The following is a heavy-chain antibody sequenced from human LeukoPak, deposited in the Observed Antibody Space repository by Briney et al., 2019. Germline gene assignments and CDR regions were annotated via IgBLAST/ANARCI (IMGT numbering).Heavy chain of an antibody. CDR3: AKVDYGDSYAHFDY. CDR2: ISWNSGSI. D-gene: IGHD4-17*01. V-gene: IGHV3-9*01. CDR1: GFTFDDYA. J-gene: IGHJ4*02. Sequence: PGRSLRLSCAASGFTFDDYAMHWVRQSPGKGLEWVSGISWNSGSIGYADSVKGRFTISRDNAKNTLYLQMNSLRAEDTAVYYCAKVDYGDSYAHFDYWGQGTLVTVSS.